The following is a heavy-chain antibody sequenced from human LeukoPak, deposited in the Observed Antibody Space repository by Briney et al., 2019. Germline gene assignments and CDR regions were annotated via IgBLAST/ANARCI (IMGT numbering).Heavy chain of an antibody. CDR1: GHSFTSYW. CDR2: IYFGYSDT. J-gene: IGHJ4*02. D-gene: IGHD4-17*01. Sequence: GESLKISCKGSGHSFTSYWIGWVRQIPGKGLEWMGIIYFGYSDTRYSPSFQGQVTISADKSISTAYLQWSSLKASDTDMYYCASEDNGDYVLWGEGTLVSVSS. CDR3: ASEDNGDYVL. V-gene: IGHV5-51*01.